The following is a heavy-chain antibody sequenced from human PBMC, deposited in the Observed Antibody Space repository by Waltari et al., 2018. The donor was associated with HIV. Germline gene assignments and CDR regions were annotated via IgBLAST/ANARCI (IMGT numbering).Heavy chain of an antibody. J-gene: IGHJ4*02. CDR3: ARLRDYGDYGHYDF. CDR1: GGPIKSSKR. D-gene: IGHD4-17*01. CDR2: IHHSGNV. V-gene: IGHV4-4*02. Sequence: QVQLQESGPGLVRPSGTLFLTCGVTGGPIKSSKRWSWVRQPPGKGLEWIGDIHHSGNVNYNLSLKSRVTFSVDRSKNHFSLNLTSVTTADTATYFCARLRDYGDYGHYDFWGRGTLVVVSP.